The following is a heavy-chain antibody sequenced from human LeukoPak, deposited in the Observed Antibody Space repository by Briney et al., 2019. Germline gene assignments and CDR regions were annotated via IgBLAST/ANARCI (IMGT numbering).Heavy chain of an antibody. CDR3: ARGSYSSGWSPGYYFDY. CDR2: IYTSGST. CDR1: GGSISSGSYY. V-gene: IGHV4-61*02. D-gene: IGHD6-19*01. Sequence: PSQTLSLTCTVSGGSISSGSYYWSWIRQPAGKGLEWIGRIYTSGSTNYNPSLKSRVTISVDTSKNQFSLKLSSVTAADTAAYYCARGSYSSGWSPGYYFDYWGQGTLVTVSS. J-gene: IGHJ4*02.